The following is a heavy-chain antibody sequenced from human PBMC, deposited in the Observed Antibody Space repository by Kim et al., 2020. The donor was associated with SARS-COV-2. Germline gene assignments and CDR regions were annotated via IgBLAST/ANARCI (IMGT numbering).Heavy chain of an antibody. D-gene: IGHD4-17*01. V-gene: IGHV3-23*01. CDR3: AKDPPTTVVTPYYYYGMVV. CDR1: GLTFSSYA. Sequence: GGSLRLSCAASGLTFSSYAMSWVRQAPGKGLEWVSAISGSGGSTYYADSVKGRFTISRDNSKNTLYLQMNSLRAEDTAVYYCAKDPPTTVVTPYYYYGMVVWGQGTTVTVSS. CDR2: ISGSGGST. J-gene: IGHJ6*02.